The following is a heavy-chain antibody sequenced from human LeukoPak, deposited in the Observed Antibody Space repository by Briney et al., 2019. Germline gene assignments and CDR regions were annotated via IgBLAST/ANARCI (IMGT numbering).Heavy chain of an antibody. Sequence: SETLSLTCTVSGGSISSSSYYWGWIRQPPGKGLEWIGSIYYSGSTNYNPSLKSRVTISLDTSKNQFSLKLSSVTAADTALYYCARIGLRANDYGDYLWFDPWGQGNLVTVSS. D-gene: IGHD4-17*01. CDR1: GGSISSSSYY. CDR2: IYYSGST. V-gene: IGHV4-39*07. J-gene: IGHJ5*02. CDR3: ARIGLRANDYGDYLWFDP.